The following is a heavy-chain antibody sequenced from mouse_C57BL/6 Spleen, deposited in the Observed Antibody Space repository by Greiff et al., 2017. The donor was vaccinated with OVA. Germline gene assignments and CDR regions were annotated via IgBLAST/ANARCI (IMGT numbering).Heavy chain of an antibody. CDR1: GYTFTSYG. V-gene: IGHV1-81*01. Sequence: VQVVESGAELARPGASVKLSCKASGYTFTSYGISWVKQRTGQGLEWIGEIYPRSGNTYYNEKFKGKATLTADKSSSTAYMELRSLTSEDSAVYFCARDGLTGFAYWGQGTLVTVSA. J-gene: IGHJ3*01. CDR3: ARDGLTGFAY. D-gene: IGHD3-1*01. CDR2: IYPRSGNT.